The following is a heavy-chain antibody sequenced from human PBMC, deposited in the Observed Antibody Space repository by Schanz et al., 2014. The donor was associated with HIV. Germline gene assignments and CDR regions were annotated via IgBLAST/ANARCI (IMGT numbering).Heavy chain of an antibody. J-gene: IGHJ4*02. CDR2: ISYDGNNK. CDR1: GFTFINYA. CDR3: AKFPPYGGVAYYFDY. Sequence: VQLLQSGGGLVQPGGSLRLSCTGSGFTFINYAMTWVRQAPGKGLEWVAVISYDGNNKYYADSVKGRFTISRDNSKNTLYLQMNSLRAEDTAVYFCAKFPPYGGVAYYFDYWGQGALVTVSS. V-gene: IGHV3-30-3*01. D-gene: IGHD4-17*01.